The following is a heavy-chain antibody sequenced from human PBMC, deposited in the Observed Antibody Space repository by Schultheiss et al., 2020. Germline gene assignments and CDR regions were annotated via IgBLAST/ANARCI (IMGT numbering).Heavy chain of an antibody. CDR1: GFSLSTSGVG. CDR3: ARIRDDINFDY. Sequence: SGPTLVKPTQTLTLTCTFSGFSLSTSGVGVSWIRQPPGKALEWLAHIFSNDEKSYSTSLKSRLTISKDTSKSQVVLTMTNMDPVDTATYYCARIRDDINFDYWGQGTLVTVSS. D-gene: IGHD3-9*01. J-gene: IGHJ4*02. CDR2: IFSNDEK. V-gene: IGHV2-26*01.